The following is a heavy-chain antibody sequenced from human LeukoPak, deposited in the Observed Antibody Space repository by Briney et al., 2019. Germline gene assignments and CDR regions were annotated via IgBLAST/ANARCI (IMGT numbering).Heavy chain of an antibody. CDR1: GFTFSSYS. J-gene: IGHJ4*02. V-gene: IGHV3-23*01. CDR2: VSTSGGST. CDR3: LGYCSGGRCYSGGH. Sequence: GGSLRLSCAASGFTFSSYSINWVRQAPGRGLEWVSTVSTSGGSTYYADSVKGRFTISRDNSKNTQYLQMNSLRAEDTAIYYCLGYCSGGRCYSGGHWGQGTLVTVSS. D-gene: IGHD2-15*01.